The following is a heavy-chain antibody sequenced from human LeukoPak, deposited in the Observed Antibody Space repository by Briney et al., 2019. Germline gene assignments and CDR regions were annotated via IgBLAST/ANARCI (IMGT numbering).Heavy chain of an antibody. CDR1: GGTFSGYY. V-gene: IGHV4-34*01. CDR2: INHSGST. D-gene: IGHD3-22*01. Sequence: SETLSLTCAVYGGTFSGYYWSWIRQPPGKGLEWIGAINHSGSTTYNPSLKSRVTISVDTSKNQFSLKLSSVTAADTDVYYCARGGRPYCYDSSGYYRMKNYYYYMDVWGKGTTVTV. CDR3: ARGGRPYCYDSSGYYRMKNYYYYMDV. J-gene: IGHJ6*03.